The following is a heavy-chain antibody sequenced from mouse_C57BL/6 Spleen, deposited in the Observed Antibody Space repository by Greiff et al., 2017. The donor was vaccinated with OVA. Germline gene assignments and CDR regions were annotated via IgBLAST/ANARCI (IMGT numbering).Heavy chain of an antibody. CDR3: ARTGSNCLDY. J-gene: IGHJ2*01. V-gene: IGHV1-52*01. CDR1: GYTFTSYW. Sequence: QVQLQQPGAELVRPGSSVKLSCKASGYTFTSYWMHWVKQRPIQGLEWIGNIDPSDSETHYNQKFKDKATLTVDKSSSTAYMQLSSLTSEDSAVYYCARTGSNCLDYRGQGTTLTVSS. CDR2: IDPSDSET. D-gene: IGHD2-5*01.